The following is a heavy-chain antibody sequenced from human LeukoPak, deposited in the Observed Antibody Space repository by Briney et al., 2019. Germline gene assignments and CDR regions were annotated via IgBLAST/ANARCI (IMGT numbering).Heavy chain of an antibody. J-gene: IGHJ5*02. Sequence: ASVKVSCKASGYTFTSYYMHWVRRAPGQGLEWMGIINPSGGSTSYAQKFQGRVTMTRDTSTSTVYMELSSLRSEDTAVYYCARVLITGRGFDPWGQGTLVTVSS. CDR1: GYTFTSYY. V-gene: IGHV1-46*01. CDR2: INPSGGST. CDR3: ARVLITGRGFDP.